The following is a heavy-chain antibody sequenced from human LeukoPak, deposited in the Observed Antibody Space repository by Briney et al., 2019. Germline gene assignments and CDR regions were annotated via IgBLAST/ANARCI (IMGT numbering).Heavy chain of an antibody. J-gene: IGHJ4*02. CDR1: GYTFTGYY. Sequence: ASVKVSCKAPGYTFTGYYIHWVRQAPGQGLEWMGWINPNSGGTDYAQKFQGRVTMTRDTSISTAYMDLSRLRSDDTAVYYCAKFVDTAMVTGFDYWGQGTLVTVSS. CDR2: INPNSGGT. V-gene: IGHV1-2*02. D-gene: IGHD5-18*01. CDR3: AKFVDTAMVTGFDY.